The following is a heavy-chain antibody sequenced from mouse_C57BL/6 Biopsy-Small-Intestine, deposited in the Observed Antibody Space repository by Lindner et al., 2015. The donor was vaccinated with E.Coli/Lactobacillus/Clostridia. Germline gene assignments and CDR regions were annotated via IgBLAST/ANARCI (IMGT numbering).Heavy chain of an antibody. J-gene: IGHJ2*01. D-gene: IGHD3-3*01. CDR1: GYAFTNYL. V-gene: IGHV1-54*01. CDR2: IYPGSGDT. Sequence: VQLQESGADLMKPGASVKVSCKASGYAFTNYLIEWIKQRPGQGLEWIGLIYPGSGDTNYNEKFKGKATLTADKSSSTAYMQLSSLTSEDSAVYFCTRGTRDYWGQGTTLTVSS. CDR3: TRGTRDY.